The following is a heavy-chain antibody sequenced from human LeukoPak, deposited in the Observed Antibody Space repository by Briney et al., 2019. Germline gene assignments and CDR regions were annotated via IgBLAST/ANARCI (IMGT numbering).Heavy chain of an antibody. CDR1: GYTFTDYY. CDR2: INPNSGGT. Sequence: GASVKVSCKASGYTFTDYYMHWVRQAPGQGLEWMGWINPNSGGTNYAQKFQGRVSMTRDTSISTAYMELRSLRSDDTAVYYCARTVEEQWLVPNHDAFDIWGQGTMVTVSS. V-gene: IGHV1-2*02. D-gene: IGHD6-19*01. J-gene: IGHJ3*02. CDR3: ARTVEEQWLVPNHDAFDI.